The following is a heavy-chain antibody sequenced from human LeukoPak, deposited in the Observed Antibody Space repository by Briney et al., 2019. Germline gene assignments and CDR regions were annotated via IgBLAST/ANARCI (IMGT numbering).Heavy chain of an antibody. D-gene: IGHD6-13*01. CDR2: ISGSGGST. CDR1: GFTFSSYA. CDR3: AKDWQQAYAEYFQH. Sequence: PGGSLRLSCAASGFTFSSYAMSWDRQAPGKGLEWVSAISGSGGSTYYADSVKGRFTISRDNSKNTLYLQMNSLRAEDTAVYYRAKDWQQAYAEYFQHWGQGTLVTVSS. J-gene: IGHJ1*01. V-gene: IGHV3-23*01.